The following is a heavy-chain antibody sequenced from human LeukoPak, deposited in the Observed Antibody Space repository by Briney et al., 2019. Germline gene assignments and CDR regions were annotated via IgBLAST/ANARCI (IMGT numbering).Heavy chain of an antibody. Sequence: GGSLRLSCAASGFTFSYYWMSWVRQAPGKRLEWVANIKEDGSEKNYVDSVKGRFTMSRDNAKNSLYLQMNSLRAEDTAVYYCGRVLTSRCFDCVDLWGQGTQITVSS. D-gene: IGHD5-12*01. V-gene: IGHV3-7*01. CDR2: IKEDGSEK. CDR1: GFTFSYYW. CDR3: GRVLTSRCFDCVDL. J-gene: IGHJ4*02.